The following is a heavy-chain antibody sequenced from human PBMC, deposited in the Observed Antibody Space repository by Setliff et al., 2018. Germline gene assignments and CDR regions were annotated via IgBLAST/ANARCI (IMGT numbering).Heavy chain of an antibody. CDR3: AKVLAIFGVVTDIGFYFDY. D-gene: IGHD3-3*01. V-gene: IGHV3-23*01. CDR1: GFTFNTYA. CDR2: IIGVGGGT. Sequence: PGGSLRLSCAASGFTFNTYAMSWVRQPPGKGLEWVSTIIGVGGGTYFADSVKGRFTIARDNSKNTLYLQMNSLRAEDTAIYYCAKVLAIFGVVTDIGFYFDYWGREAWSPSPQ. J-gene: IGHJ4*02.